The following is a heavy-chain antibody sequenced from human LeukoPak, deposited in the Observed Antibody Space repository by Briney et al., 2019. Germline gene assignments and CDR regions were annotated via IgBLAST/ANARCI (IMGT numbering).Heavy chain of an antibody. CDR3: AKDSGDDSSGYYQPYWYFDL. V-gene: IGHV3-43*01. D-gene: IGHD3-22*01. Sequence: PGGSLRLSCAASGFTFDDYTMYWVRQAPGKGLEWVSLISWDGGSTYYADSVKGRFTISRDNSKNSLYLQMNSLRTEDTALYYCAKDSGDDSSGYYQPYWYFDLWGRGTLVTVSS. CDR1: GFTFDDYT. J-gene: IGHJ2*01. CDR2: ISWDGGST.